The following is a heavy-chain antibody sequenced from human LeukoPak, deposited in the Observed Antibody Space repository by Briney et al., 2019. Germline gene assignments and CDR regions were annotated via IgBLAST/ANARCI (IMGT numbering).Heavy chain of an antibody. CDR1: GFTFRNYW. V-gene: IGHV3-7*03. Sequence: PGGSLRLSCAASGFTFRNYWMTWVRQAPGKGLEWVANIKEDGSEKYYMDSVRGRFSISRDNAESSLHLQMKILRAEDTAMYYCARRRRGSSNDPRYFDFWGQGTLVTVSS. CDR2: IKEDGSEK. D-gene: IGHD2-2*01. J-gene: IGHJ4*02. CDR3: ARRRRGSSNDPRYFDF.